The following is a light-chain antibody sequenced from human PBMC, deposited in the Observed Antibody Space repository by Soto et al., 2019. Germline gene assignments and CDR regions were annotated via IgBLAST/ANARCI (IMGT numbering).Light chain of an antibody. V-gene: IGKV3-20*01. Sequence: EIVLTQSPATLSLPPGERATLSCRASQTVNTRYSAWYQHRPGQAPKLLIYAPSSRATGIPDRFSGSGSGTDFSLTISRLEPEDFAVYYCQQYDDSDRYIFGQGTNLEIK. J-gene: IGKJ2*01. CDR2: APS. CDR1: QTVNTRY. CDR3: QQYDDSDRYI.